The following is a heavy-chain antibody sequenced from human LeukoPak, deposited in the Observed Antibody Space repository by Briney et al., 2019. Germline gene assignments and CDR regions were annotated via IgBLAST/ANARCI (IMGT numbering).Heavy chain of an antibody. CDR1: GFTFSSYA. D-gene: IGHD3-22*01. Sequence: QPGGSLRPSCAASGFTFSSYAMSWVRQAPGKGLEWVSAISGSGGSTYYADSVKGRFTISRDNSKNTLYLQMNSLRAEDTAVYYCAKATTMIVVVFSRQGNHYFDYWGQGTLVTVSS. V-gene: IGHV3-23*01. J-gene: IGHJ4*02. CDR3: AKATTMIVVVFSRQGNHYFDY. CDR2: ISGSGGST.